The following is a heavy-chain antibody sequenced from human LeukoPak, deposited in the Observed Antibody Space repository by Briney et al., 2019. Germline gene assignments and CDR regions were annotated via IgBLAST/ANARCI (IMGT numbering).Heavy chain of an antibody. J-gene: IGHJ4*02. D-gene: IGHD3-10*01. CDR2: IYNSGST. V-gene: IGHV4-59*08. CDR1: GGSISSYY. Sequence: PSETLSLTCTVSGGSISSYYWSWMRQPPGKGLGWIGYIYNSGSTNYNPSLKSRVTISEDTSKNQFSLKLSSVTAADTAVYYCARRNLLGTFDYWGQGTLVTVSS. CDR3: ARRNLLGTFDY.